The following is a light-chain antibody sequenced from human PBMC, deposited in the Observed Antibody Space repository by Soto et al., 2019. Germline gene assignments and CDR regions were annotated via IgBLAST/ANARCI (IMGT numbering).Light chain of an antibody. CDR1: QTVTND. CDR3: QQYNNWPRT. CDR2: GAS. J-gene: IGKJ1*01. Sequence: EVVLTQSPGTLSLSPGERVTLSCRASQTVTNDYLAWYQQKDGQAPRLLIYGASTRATGIPARFSGSGSGTEFTLTISSLQSEDFAVYYCQQYNNWPRTFGQGTKVDIK. V-gene: IGKV3-15*01.